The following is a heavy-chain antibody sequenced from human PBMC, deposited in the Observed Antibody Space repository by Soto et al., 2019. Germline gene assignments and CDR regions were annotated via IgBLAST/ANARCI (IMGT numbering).Heavy chain of an antibody. J-gene: IGHJ5*02. CDR3: ARVPGTTFWFDP. CDR1: GGTFSSYA. D-gene: IGHD1-7*01. V-gene: IGHV1-18*01. Sequence: ASVKVSCKASGGTFSSYAISWVRQAPGQGLEWMGWISPFNGTTNYAQKFQGRVTMTTDASTSTAYMELRSLRSEDTAVYYCARVPGTTFWFDPWGQGTLVTVSS. CDR2: ISPFNGTT.